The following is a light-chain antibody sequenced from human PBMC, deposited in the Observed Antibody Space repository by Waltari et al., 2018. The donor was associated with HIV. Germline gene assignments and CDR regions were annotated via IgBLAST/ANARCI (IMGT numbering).Light chain of an antibody. CDR3: TSYTSISPLAI. CDR2: GVP. Sequence: QSALTQPASVSGSPGQSITISCNGTRRALGCYEYVCWYQQYPGKATKLIIFGVPTRPSGVSTRFSGSKSGNMASLTISGLQAEDEADYYCTSYTSISPLAIFGGGTQVTVL. V-gene: IGLV2-14*01. J-gene: IGLJ7*01. CDR1: RRALGCYEY.